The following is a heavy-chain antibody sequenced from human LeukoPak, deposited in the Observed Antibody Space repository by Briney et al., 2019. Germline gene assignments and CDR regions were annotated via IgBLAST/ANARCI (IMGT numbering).Heavy chain of an antibody. Sequence: PGGSLRLSCAASGFTFNYYEMNWVRQAPGKGLEWVSYISRGSSTIYYADSVKGRFTISRDNAKNSLDLQMNSLRAEDTAVYYCARVDRTGGTYSRAFDMWGQGTMVTVSS. CDR3: ARVDRTGGTYSRAFDM. V-gene: IGHV3-48*03. CDR1: GFTFNYYE. D-gene: IGHD1-26*01. J-gene: IGHJ3*02. CDR2: ISRGSSTI.